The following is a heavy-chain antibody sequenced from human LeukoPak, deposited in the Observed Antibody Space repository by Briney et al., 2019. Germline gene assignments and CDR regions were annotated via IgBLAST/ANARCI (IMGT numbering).Heavy chain of an antibody. V-gene: IGHV4-38-2*01. Sequence: PSETLSLTCAVSGYSISSGYYWGWIRQPPGKGLEWIGSIYHSGSTYYNPSLKSRVTISVDTSKNQFSLKLSSVTAADTAVYYCARLSSGSYYVIDSWGQGSLVTVSS. D-gene: IGHD1-26*01. J-gene: IGHJ4*02. CDR1: GYSISSGYY. CDR3: ARLSSGSYYVIDS. CDR2: IYHSGST.